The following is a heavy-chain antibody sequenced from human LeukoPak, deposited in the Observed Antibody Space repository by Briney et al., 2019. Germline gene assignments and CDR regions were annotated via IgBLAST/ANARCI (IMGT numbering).Heavy chain of an antibody. J-gene: IGHJ4*02. V-gene: IGHV4-39*01. CDR1: GGSISSSRYY. CDR2: IYYSGST. D-gene: IGHD3-22*01. CDR3: ARPSSSGYYYVANFDY. Sequence: PSETLSLTCTVSGGSISSSRYYWAWIRQPPGKGLEWIGSIYYSGSTYYNPSLKSRVTISVDTSKNQFSLKLTSVTAADTAVHYCARPSSSGYYYVANFDYWGQGTLVTVSS.